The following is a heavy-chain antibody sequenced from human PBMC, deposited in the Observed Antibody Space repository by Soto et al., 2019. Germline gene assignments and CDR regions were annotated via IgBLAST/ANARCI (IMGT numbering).Heavy chain of an antibody. CDR1: GFTFSSYA. D-gene: IGHD2-2*01. CDR2: ISGSGGST. J-gene: IGHJ4*02. Sequence: GGSLRLSCAASGFTFSSYAMSWVRQAPGKGLEWVSAISGSGGSTYYADSVKGRFTISRDNSKNTLYLQMNSLRAEDKVVYYCAKAGLGSYCSSTSCYVFFDYWGQGTLVTVSS. V-gene: IGHV3-23*01. CDR3: AKAGLGSYCSSTSCYVFFDY.